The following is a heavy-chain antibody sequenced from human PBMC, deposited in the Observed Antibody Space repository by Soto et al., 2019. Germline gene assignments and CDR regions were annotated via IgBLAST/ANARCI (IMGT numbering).Heavy chain of an antibody. CDR3: ARADSSSWYREGYYGMDV. V-gene: IGHV3-13*04. CDR2: IGTAGDT. CDR1: GFTFSSYD. J-gene: IGHJ6*02. Sequence: EVQLVESGGGLVQPGGSLRLSCAASGFTFSSYDMHWVRQATGKGLEWVSAIGTAGDTYYPGSVKGRFTISRENAKNSVYLQMNSLRAGDTAVYYCARADSSSWYREGYYGMDVWGQGTTVTVSS. D-gene: IGHD6-13*01.